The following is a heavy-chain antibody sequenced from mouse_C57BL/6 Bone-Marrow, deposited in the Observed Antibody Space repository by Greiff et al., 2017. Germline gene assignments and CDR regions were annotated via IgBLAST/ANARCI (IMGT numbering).Heavy chain of an antibody. D-gene: IGHD2-3*01. CDR1: GFTFSNYW. J-gene: IGHJ3*01. V-gene: IGHV6-3*01. CDR2: IRLKSDNYAT. CDR3: TADGYTWFAY. Sequence: EVKLMESGGGLVQPGGSMKLSCVASGFTFSNYWMNWVRQSPEKGLEWVAQIRLKSDNYATHYAESVKGRFTISRDDSKSSVSLQMNNLRAEDTGIYYCTADGYTWFAYWGQGTLVTVSA.